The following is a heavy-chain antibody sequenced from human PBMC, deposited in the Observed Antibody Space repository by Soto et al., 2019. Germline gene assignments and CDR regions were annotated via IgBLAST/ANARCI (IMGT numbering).Heavy chain of an antibody. V-gene: IGHV4-4*02. CDR1: GDSISSVNW. CDR2: IYHTGIT. CDR3: ARSPGYFTTSSLDP. D-gene: IGHD2-8*01. J-gene: IGHJ5*02. Sequence: SETLSLTCAVSGDSISSVNWWSWVRQSPGQGLEWIGDIYHTGITNYNPSLQSRVTISVDKSKNEFSLNLTSVTAADTAVYYCARSPGYFTTSSLDPWGQGTLVTVSS.